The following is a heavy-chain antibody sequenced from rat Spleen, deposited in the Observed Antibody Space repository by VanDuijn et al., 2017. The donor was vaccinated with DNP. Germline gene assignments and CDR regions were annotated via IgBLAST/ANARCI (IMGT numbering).Heavy chain of an antibody. V-gene: IGHV5S13*01. CDR3: TTRAPGDYFYGGYFDY. CDR2: ISTDGSNS. J-gene: IGHJ2*01. CDR1: GFTFSNYD. Sequence: EVQLVESGGGLVQPGRSMTLSCAASGFTFSNYDMAWVRQAPKKGLEWVASISTDGSNSVYRDSVKGRFTITRDNAKNTQYLQMDSLTSEDTATYYCTTRAPGDYFYGGYFDYWGQGVMVTVSS. D-gene: IGHD1-6*01.